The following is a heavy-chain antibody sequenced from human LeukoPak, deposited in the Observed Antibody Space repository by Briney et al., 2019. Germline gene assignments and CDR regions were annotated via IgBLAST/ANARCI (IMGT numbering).Heavy chain of an antibody. CDR3: ARNTVAGTFDY. D-gene: IGHD6-19*01. CDR1: GFTFSNYG. V-gene: IGHV3-48*02. J-gene: IGHJ4*02. CDR2: ISSVSSTTI. Sequence: GGSLRLSCAASGFTFSNYGMNWVCQAPGKGLEWVSYISSVSSTTIYYADSVKGRFTISRDNAKNSLYLQMNSLRDEDTAVYYCARNTVAGTFDYWGQGTLVTVSS.